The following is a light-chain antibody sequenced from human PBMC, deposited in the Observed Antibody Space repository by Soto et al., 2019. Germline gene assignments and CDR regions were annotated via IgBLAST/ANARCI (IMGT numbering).Light chain of an antibody. CDR1: MSEIGAYDY. J-gene: IGLJ1*01. Sequence: HSLLTLAASLSGSPGQSIPISCTATMSEIGAYDYVSWFQQHPGKAPKLMISEVNNRPSGVSNRFSGSKSGNTAYLTISGLQVEDEAEYFCLSFTTTSTYVFGTGTKVTVL. CDR2: EVN. CDR3: LSFTTTSTYV. V-gene: IGLV2-14*01.